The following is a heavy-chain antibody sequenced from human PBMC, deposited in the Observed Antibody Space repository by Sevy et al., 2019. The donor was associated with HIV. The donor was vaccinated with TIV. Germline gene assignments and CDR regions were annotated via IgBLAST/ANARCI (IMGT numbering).Heavy chain of an antibody. CDR1: GFTFSDYY. CDR3: ARATGYCSSTSCRPSSYYYYGMDV. Sequence: GGSLRLSCAASGFTFSDYYMSWIRQAPGKGLEWVSYISSSGGTIYYADSVKGRFTISRDNAKNSLYLQINSLRAEDTAVYYCARATGYCSSTSCRPSSYYYYGMDVWGQGTTVTVSS. J-gene: IGHJ6*02. D-gene: IGHD2-2*01. V-gene: IGHV3-11*01. CDR2: ISSSGGTI.